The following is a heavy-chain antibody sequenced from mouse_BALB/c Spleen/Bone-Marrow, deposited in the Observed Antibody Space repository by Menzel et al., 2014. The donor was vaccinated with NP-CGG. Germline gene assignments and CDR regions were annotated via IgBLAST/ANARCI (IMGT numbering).Heavy chain of an antibody. J-gene: IGHJ2*01. CDR3: ARFTYDYDAGGFDY. Sequence: EVQLVESGPGLVKPSQSLSLTCTVTGYSITIDYACNWIRQFPGNKLEWMGYISYSGSSNYNPSLKSRISITRDTSKNQFFLQLNSVTTEDTATYYCARFTYDYDAGGFDYWGQGTTLTVSS. D-gene: IGHD2-4*01. CDR2: ISYSGSS. CDR1: GYSITIDYA. V-gene: IGHV3-2*02.